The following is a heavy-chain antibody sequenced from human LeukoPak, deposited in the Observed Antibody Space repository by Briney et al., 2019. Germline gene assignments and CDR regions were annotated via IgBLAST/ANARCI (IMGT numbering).Heavy chain of an antibody. Sequence: SETLSLTCTVSGGSINSYYWSWIRQPPGKGLEWIGEINHSGSTNYNPSLKSRVTISVDTSKNQFSLKLSSVTAADTAVYYCARAAYYYDSSGYYPFDYWGQGTLVTVSS. CDR1: GGSINSYY. D-gene: IGHD3-22*01. J-gene: IGHJ4*02. CDR2: INHSGST. CDR3: ARAAYYYDSSGYYPFDY. V-gene: IGHV4-34*01.